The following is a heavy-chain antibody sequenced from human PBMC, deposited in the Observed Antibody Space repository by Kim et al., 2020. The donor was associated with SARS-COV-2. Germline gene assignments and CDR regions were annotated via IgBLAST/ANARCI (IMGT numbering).Heavy chain of an antibody. V-gene: IGHV3-9*01. D-gene: IGHD4-4*01. CDR2: ISWNSGSI. J-gene: IGHJ4*02. CDR1: GFTFDDYA. Sequence: GGSLRLSCAASGFTFDDYAMHWVRQAPGKGLEWVSGISWNSGSIGYADSVKGRFTISRDNAKNSLYLQMNSLRAEDTALYYCAKVPEKGNKAQADYWGQGTLVTVSS. CDR3: AKVPEKGNKAQADY.